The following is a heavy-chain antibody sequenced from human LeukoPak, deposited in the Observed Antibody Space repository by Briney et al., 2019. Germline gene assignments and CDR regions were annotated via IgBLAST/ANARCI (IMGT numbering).Heavy chain of an antibody. CDR1: GDSVSSFSDT. CDR2: TYHRSKWYT. V-gene: IGHV6-1*01. Sequence: SQTLSLTCDISGDSVSSFSDTWNWIRQSPSTGLEWLGMTYHRSKWYTSYAVSVRSRITINPDTTKNQFSLQLNSVTAEDTAVYYCARSYSRSFDYWSQGTLVTVSS. J-gene: IGHJ4*02. D-gene: IGHD6-6*01. CDR3: ARSYSRSFDY.